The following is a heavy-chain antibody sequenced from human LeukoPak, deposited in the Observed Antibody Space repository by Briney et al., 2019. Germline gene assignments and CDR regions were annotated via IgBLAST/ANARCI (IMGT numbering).Heavy chain of an antibody. V-gene: IGHV1-18*01. Sequence: ASVKVSCKASGGTFTSYAISWVRQAPGQGLEWMGWISAYNGNTNYAQKLQGRVTMTTDTSTSTAYMELRSLRSDDTAVYYCARMGLRRSIQADIIDYWGQGTLVTVSS. CDR3: ARMGLRRSIQADIIDY. CDR1: GGTFTSYA. CDR2: ISAYNGNT. D-gene: IGHD5-12*01. J-gene: IGHJ4*02.